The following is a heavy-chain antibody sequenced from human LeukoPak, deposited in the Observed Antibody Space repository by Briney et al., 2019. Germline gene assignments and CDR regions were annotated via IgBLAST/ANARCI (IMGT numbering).Heavy chain of an antibody. Sequence: PSQTLSLTCTVSGGSISSGDYYWSWIRQPPGKGLEWIGYIYYSGSTYYNPSLKSRVTISVDTSKNQFSLKLSSVTAADTAVYYCAGVHADEGLCYMDVWGKGTTVTVSS. CDR1: GGSISSGDYY. J-gene: IGHJ6*03. CDR3: AGVHADEGLCYMDV. CDR2: IYYSGST. D-gene: IGHD2-8*01. V-gene: IGHV4-30-4*08.